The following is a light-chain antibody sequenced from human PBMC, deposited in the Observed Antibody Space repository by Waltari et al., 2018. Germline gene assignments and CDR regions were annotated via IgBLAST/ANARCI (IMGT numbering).Light chain of an antibody. V-gene: IGLV2-23*01. CDR3: CSYAGVSTWV. CDR2: ADI. J-gene: IGLJ3*02. Sequence: QSALTQPASVSGSPGQSITISCTGISSDFRNYNLFSWYQQPPGEAPKLIIYADIKRPSGVSNRFSGSKSGDTASLTISGLQAEDESDYYCCSYAGVSTWVFGGGTKVTVL. CDR1: SSDFRNYNL.